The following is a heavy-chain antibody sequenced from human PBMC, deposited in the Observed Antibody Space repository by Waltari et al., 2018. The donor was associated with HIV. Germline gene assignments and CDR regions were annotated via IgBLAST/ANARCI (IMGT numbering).Heavy chain of an antibody. J-gene: IGHJ4*02. CDR3: ARKGAPGFYYVDS. CDR1: GYTFTSYA. V-gene: IGHV1-3*04. D-gene: IGHD3-10*01. CDR2: INTGNGNT. Sequence: QVQLVQSGAEVKKPGASVKVSCKASGYTFTSYALHWVRQAPGQRLEWMGWINTGNGNTKYSQKFQGRVTITRDTAASTAYMELSSLKSEDTAVYYCARKGAPGFYYVDSWGQGTLVTVSS.